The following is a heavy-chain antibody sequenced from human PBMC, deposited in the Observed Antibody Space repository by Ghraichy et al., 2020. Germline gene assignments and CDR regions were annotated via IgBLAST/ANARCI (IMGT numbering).Heavy chain of an antibody. V-gene: IGHV4-39*07. CDR2: IYYSGST. D-gene: IGHD6-19*01. Sequence: SQTLSLTCTVSGGSISSSSYYWGWIRQPPGKGLEWIGSIYYSGSTYYNPSLKSRVTISVDTSKNQFSLKLSSVTAADTAVYYCAREKEQWLEPDAFDIWGQGTMVTVSS. J-gene: IGHJ3*02. CDR3: AREKEQWLEPDAFDI. CDR1: GGSISSSSYY.